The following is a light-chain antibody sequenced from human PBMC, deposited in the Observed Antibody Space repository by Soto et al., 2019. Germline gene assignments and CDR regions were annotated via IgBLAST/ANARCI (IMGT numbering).Light chain of an antibody. V-gene: IGKV1-6*01. CDR3: QQRSNWPVT. J-gene: IGKJ4*01. CDR1: QGIRND. CDR2: KAS. Sequence: IHITHSPSCLSASLGHRFSSTVGASQGIRNDLGWYQQKPGKAPKLLIYKASSLESGVPSRFSGSGSGTDFTLTISSLEPEDLAVYYCQQRSNWPVTFGGGTKV.